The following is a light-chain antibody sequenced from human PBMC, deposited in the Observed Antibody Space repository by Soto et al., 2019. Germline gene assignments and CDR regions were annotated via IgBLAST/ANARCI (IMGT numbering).Light chain of an antibody. CDR2: AAS. CDR3: TQYDNLPLT. J-gene: IGKJ4*01. Sequence: IQMTQSPSSLSASVGDRVTITCQASQDISNYLNLYQQKPGKAPKLLIYAASNLETGVPSRFSASGSRTDFTFTISSLQPEDIATCDSTQYDNLPLTFGGGTHVEIK. V-gene: IGKV1-33*01. CDR1: QDISNY.